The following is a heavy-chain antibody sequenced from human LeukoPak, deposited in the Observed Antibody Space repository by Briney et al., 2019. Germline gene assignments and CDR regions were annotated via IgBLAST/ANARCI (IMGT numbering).Heavy chain of an antibody. D-gene: IGHD3-10*01. CDR1: GFTFSSYW. CDR3: ARENTIGYYYGSGSYYNLGYNWFDH. J-gene: IGHJ5*02. V-gene: IGHV3-74*01. Sequence: GGSLRLSCAASGFTFSSYWMHWVRQAPGKGLVWVSRINSDGSSTSYADSVKGRFTISRDNAKNTLYLQMNSLRAEDTAVYYCARENTIGYYYGSGSYYNLGYNWFDHWGQGTLVTVSS. CDR2: INSDGSST.